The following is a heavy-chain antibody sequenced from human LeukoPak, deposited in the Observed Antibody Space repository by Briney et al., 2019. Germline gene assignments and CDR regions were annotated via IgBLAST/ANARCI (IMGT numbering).Heavy chain of an antibody. Sequence: GGSLRLSCAASGVTFSSYGMHWVRQAPGKGLEWVALISSDGNDKLYGDSVKGRFTISRDDSESTLYLQMNSLRAEDTAVYYCTTKVIRGNSGDDYDDWGQGTLVTVSS. CDR2: ISSDGNDK. CDR1: GVTFSSYG. D-gene: IGHD5-12*01. CDR3: TTKVIRGNSGDDYDD. J-gene: IGHJ4*02. V-gene: IGHV3-30*03.